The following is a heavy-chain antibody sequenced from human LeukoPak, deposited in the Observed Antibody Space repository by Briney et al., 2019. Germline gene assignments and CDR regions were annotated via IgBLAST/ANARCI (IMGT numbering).Heavy chain of an antibody. V-gene: IGHV4-34*01. Sequence: SETLSLTCAVYGGSFSGYYWSWIRPPPGKGLEWIGEINHSGSTNYNPSLKGRVTISVDTSKNQFSLKLSSVTAADTAVYYCARGIVVVVPAAMKYYYYYYMDVWGKGTTVTVSS. CDR1: GGSFSGYY. D-gene: IGHD2-2*01. CDR3: ARGIVVVVPAAMKYYYYYYMDV. J-gene: IGHJ6*03. CDR2: INHSGST.